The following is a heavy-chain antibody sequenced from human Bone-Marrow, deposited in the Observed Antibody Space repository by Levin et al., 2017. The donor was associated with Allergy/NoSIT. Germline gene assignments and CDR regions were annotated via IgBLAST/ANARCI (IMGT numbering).Heavy chain of an antibody. Sequence: SQTLSLTCAISGDSVSTSGGAWNWIRQSPSRGLEWLGRTYYRSKWSNDYAVSVKSRITINPDTSKNQLSLQLNSVTPEDTAVYYCVRGAKSGFDYWGQGTLVTVSS. V-gene: IGHV6-1*01. CDR3: VRGAKSGFDY. CDR1: GDSVSTSGGA. CDR2: TYYRSKWSN. J-gene: IGHJ4*02. D-gene: IGHD1-26*01.